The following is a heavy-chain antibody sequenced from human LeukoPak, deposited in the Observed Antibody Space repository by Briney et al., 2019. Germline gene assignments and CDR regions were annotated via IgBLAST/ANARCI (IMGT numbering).Heavy chain of an antibody. D-gene: IGHD1-1*01. Sequence: GGSLSLSCAPSGFIVSSNYMNWVRQAPGKGLEWVSGIYSGGTTNYADSVKGRFIISRDNSKNTLYLQMNTLRAADTAVYYCARDRVKLERPRMYFDYWGQGTLVTVSS. J-gene: IGHJ4*02. CDR3: ARDRVKLERPRMYFDY. CDR2: IYSGGTT. CDR1: GFIVSSNY. V-gene: IGHV3-53*01.